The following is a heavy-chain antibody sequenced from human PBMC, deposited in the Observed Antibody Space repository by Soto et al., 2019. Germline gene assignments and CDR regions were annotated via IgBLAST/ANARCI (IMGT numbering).Heavy chain of an antibody. V-gene: IGHV3-30*18. Sequence: QVQLVESGGGVVQPGRSLRLSCAASGSIFSVYGMHWVRQAPGKGLEWVAGISYDASRTYYADSVKGRFTISRDNSEDTLYLQMNSLTDEDTALHYSLKDIGRAIQRGAPFDYWGQGALVTVSS. CDR3: LKDIGRAIQRGAPFDY. J-gene: IGHJ4*02. D-gene: IGHD2-2*01. CDR1: GSIFSVYG. CDR2: ISYDASRT.